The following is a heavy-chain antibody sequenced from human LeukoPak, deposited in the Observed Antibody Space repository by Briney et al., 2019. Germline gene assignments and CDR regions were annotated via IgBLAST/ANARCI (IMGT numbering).Heavy chain of an antibody. J-gene: IGHJ4*02. CDR2: IRSKANSYAT. D-gene: IGHD2-15*01. V-gene: IGHV3-73*01. CDR3: TTLTRYCSGGSCYDY. Sequence: KPGGSLRLSCAASGFTFSGSAMHWVRQASGKGLEWAGRIRSKANSYATAYAASVKGRFTISRDDSKNTAYLQMNSLKTEDTAVYYCTTLTRYCSGGSCYDYWGQGTLVTVSS. CDR1: GFTFSGSA.